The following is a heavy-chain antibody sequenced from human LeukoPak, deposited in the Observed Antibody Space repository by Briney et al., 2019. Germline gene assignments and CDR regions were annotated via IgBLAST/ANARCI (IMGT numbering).Heavy chain of an antibody. Sequence: ASVKVSCKATGYTFTSYGISWVRQAPGQGLEWMGWISAYNGNTNHAQKLQGRVTMTTDTSTSTAYMELRSLRSDDTAVYYCARLTRLYYYMDVWGKGTTVTVSS. V-gene: IGHV1-18*01. J-gene: IGHJ6*03. D-gene: IGHD1-14*01. CDR2: ISAYNGNT. CDR1: GYTFTSYG. CDR3: ARLTRLYYYMDV.